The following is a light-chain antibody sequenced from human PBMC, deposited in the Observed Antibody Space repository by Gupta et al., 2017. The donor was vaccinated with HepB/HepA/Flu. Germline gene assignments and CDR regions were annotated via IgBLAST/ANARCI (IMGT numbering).Light chain of an antibody. J-gene: IGKJ5*01. CDR2: SAS. V-gene: IGKV1-39*01. CDR3: KQGYRTLT. Sequence: QASQSPSSLSASLGASVTITCRASENVYSFVNWYQQKPGRAPKRIIYSASTLESGVPSRFSGSGSGADFTLTISNLHLEDFAMYDCKQGYRTLTFGQGTRQEIK. CDR1: ENVYSF.